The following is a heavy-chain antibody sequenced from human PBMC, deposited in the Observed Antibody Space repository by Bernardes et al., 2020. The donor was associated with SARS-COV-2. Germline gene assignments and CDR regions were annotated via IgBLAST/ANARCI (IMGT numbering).Heavy chain of an antibody. J-gene: IGHJ4*02. D-gene: IGHD3-10*01. CDR3: ARDNYYGSGSYYNYYFDY. CDR1: GFTFSSYS. Sequence: GGSLRLSCAASGFTFSSYSMNWVRQAPGKGLEWVSYISSSSSTIYYADSVKGRFTISRDNAKNSLYLQMNSLRAEDTAVYYCARDNYYGSGSYYNYYFDYWGQGTLVTVSS. CDR2: ISSSSSTI. V-gene: IGHV3-48*01.